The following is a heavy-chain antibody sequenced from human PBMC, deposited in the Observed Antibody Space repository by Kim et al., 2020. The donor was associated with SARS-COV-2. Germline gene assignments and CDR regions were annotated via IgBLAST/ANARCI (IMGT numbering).Heavy chain of an antibody. D-gene: IGHD3-10*01. CDR1: GGTFSSYA. V-gene: IGHV1-69*13. CDR3: ARTGYYYYGSGSYWAFDY. CDR2: IIPIFGTA. Sequence: SVKVSCKASGGTFSSYAISWVRQAPGQGLEWMGGIIPIFGTANYAQKFQGRVTITADESTSTAYMELSSLRSEDTAVYYCARTGYYYYGSGSYWAFDYWGQGTLVTVSS. J-gene: IGHJ4*02.